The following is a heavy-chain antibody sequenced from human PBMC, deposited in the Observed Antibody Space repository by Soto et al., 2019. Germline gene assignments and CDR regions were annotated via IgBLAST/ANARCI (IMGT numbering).Heavy chain of an antibody. J-gene: IGHJ4*02. CDR2: IYYSGST. CDR3: ARSSTSANDFDY. CDR1: GGSISSGGYY. Sequence: SETLSLTCTVSGGSISSGGYYWSWIRQHPGKGLEWIGYIYYSGSTYYNPSLKSRVTISVDTSKNQFSLKLSSVTAADTAVYYCARSSTSANDFDYWGQGTLVTSPQ. V-gene: IGHV4-31*03. D-gene: IGHD2-2*01.